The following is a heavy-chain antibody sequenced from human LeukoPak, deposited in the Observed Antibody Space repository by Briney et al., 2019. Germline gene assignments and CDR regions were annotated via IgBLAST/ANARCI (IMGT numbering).Heavy chain of an antibody. CDR3: ARDRSDGNYYMVV. Sequence: GGSLRLSRAASGFTFSSYWMSWVRQAPGKGLEWVANIKQDGSERYYVDSVKGRFIISRDNAKSSLYLQMNSLRVGDTAVYYCARDRSDGNYYMVVWGKGTTVIVSS. V-gene: IGHV3-7*01. CDR1: GFTFSSYW. CDR2: IKQDGSER. J-gene: IGHJ6*03. D-gene: IGHD5-24*01.